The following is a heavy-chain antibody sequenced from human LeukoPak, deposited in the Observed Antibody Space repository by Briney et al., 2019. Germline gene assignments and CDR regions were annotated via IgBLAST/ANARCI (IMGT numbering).Heavy chain of an antibody. V-gene: IGHV4-4*09. CDR2: IYTSGNT. CDR1: GGSISSYY. J-gene: IGHJ4*02. CDR3: ARPYDY. Sequence: SETLSLTCTVSGGSISSYYWSWIRQPPGKGLEWIGYIYTSGNTQYNPSLKGRVTISVDTSKNQFSLKLSSVTAADTAVYYCARPYDYWGQGTLVTVSS.